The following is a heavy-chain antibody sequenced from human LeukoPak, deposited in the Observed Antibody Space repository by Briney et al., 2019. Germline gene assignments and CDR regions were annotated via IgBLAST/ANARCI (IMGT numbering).Heavy chain of an antibody. V-gene: IGHV3-21*01. Sequence: GGSLRLSCAASGFTFSRYKMNWVRQAPGKGLEWVSFISSSSNYIYYADSVKGRFTISRDNAKNSLYLQMNSLRAEDTAVYYCARVSNGCNDYWGQGTLVTVSS. CDR2: ISSSSNYI. CDR3: ARVSNGCNDY. J-gene: IGHJ4*02. CDR1: GFTFSRYK. D-gene: IGHD6-19*01.